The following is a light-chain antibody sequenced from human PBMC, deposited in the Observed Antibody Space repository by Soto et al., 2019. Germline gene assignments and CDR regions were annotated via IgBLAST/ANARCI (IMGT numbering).Light chain of an antibody. Sequence: QSVLTQPPSASGSLGQSVTISCTGTSSDVGAYNYVSWYQQHPGKAPKLMIYEVTRRPSGVPDRFSGSKSGNTASLNVSGLQAEDEADYYCCSYADNTDYVLGTGTKVTVL. CDR2: EVT. J-gene: IGLJ1*01. CDR1: SSDVGAYNY. V-gene: IGLV2-8*01. CDR3: CSYADNTDYV.